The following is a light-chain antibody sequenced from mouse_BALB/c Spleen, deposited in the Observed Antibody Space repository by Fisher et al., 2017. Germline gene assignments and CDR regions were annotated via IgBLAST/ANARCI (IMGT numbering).Light chain of an antibody. CDR3: HQRSSYPYT. CDR1: SSVSY. Sequence: IVITQSPAIMSASPGEKVTMTCSASSSVSYMHWYQQKSGTSPKRWIYDTSKLASGVPARFSGSGSGTSYSLTISRMEAEDAATYYCHQRSSYPYTFGGGTKLEIK. CDR2: DTS. V-gene: IGKV4-59*01. J-gene: IGKJ2*01.